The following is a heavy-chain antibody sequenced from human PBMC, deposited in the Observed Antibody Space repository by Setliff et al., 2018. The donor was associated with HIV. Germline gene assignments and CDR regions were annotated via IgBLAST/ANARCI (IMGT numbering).Heavy chain of an antibody. CDR2: MNHSEH. V-gene: IGHV4-34*01. CDR1: GGSFSGYS. J-gene: IGHJ4*02. Sequence: PSETLSLTCAVYGGSFSGYSWTWIRQSPGKGLEWIGEMNHSEHYYNPTLKSRVIISMDTSKNQFSLKLSSVTAADTAVYYCARVRRDDFWTGPFVYWGQGTLVTVSS. D-gene: IGHD3-3*01. CDR3: ARVRRDDFWTGPFVY.